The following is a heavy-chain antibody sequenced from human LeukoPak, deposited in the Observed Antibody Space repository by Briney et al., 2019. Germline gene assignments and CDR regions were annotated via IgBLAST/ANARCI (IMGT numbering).Heavy chain of an antibody. D-gene: IGHD3-3*01. CDR2: IYPSDSDT. Sequence: GESLKISCKGSGYRLNTQWNGWVRQMPGKGLGWMGIIYPSDSDTRYSPSFQGQVTISAEKSISTAFLQWSSLKASDTAMYYCARLSGAVFDYWGQGTLVSVSS. J-gene: IGHJ4*02. V-gene: IGHV5-51*01. CDR1: GYRLNTQW. CDR3: ARLSGAVFDY.